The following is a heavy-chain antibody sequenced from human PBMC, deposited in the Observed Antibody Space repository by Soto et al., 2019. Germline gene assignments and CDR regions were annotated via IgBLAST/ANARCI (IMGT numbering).Heavy chain of an antibody. CDR1: GFTFGDFW. CDR3: ASQRIYYDMDA. D-gene: IGHD1-1*01. Sequence: EVQLVESGGALVQPGGSLRLSCTVSGFTFGDFWMTWVRQAPGKGLEWVANMNTDGSEKYYPDSVRVRFGISRDNAKNSLFLQLNRLSAEDTALYYCASQRIYYDMDAWGEGTAVSLSS. CDR2: MNTDGSEK. V-gene: IGHV3-7*05. J-gene: IGHJ6*03.